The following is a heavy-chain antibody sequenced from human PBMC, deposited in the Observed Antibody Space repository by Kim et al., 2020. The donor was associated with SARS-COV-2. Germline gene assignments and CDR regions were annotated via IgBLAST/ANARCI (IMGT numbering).Heavy chain of an antibody. D-gene: IGHD1-20*01. V-gene: IGHV3-30*04. Sequence: GGSLRLSCAASGFTFSSYAMHWARQAPGKGLEWVAVISYDGRNKYYADSVKGRMSISRDNSKNTLYLQMNSLRAEDTAVYYCARDLTGAQAYGMDVWGQGTTGSVSS. CDR1: GFTFSSYA. CDR2: ISYDGRNK. CDR3: ARDLTGAQAYGMDV. J-gene: IGHJ6*02.